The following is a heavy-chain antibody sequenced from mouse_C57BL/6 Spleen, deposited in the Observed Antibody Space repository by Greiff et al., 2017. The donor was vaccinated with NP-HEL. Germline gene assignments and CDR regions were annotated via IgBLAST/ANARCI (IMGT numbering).Heavy chain of an antibody. CDR3: AREEESYYSKTSFDD. V-gene: IGHV1-39*01. D-gene: IGHD2-5*01. CDR1: GYSFTDYN. J-gene: IGHJ2*01. Sequence: EVQGVESGPELVKPGASVKISCKASGYSFTDYNMNWVKQSNGTSLEWIGVINPNYGTTSYNQQFKGKATLTVDQSSSTAYMQLNSLTSEDSAVYYWAREEESYYSKTSFDDWGQGTTLTVSS. CDR2: INPNYGTT.